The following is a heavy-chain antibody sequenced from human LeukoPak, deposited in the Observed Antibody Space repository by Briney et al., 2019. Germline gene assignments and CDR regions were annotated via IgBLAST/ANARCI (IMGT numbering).Heavy chain of an antibody. D-gene: IGHD2-2*01. J-gene: IGHJ5*02. Sequence: PSETLSLTCTVSGGSISSYYWSWIRQPPGKGLEWIGYIYYSGSTNYNPSLKSRVTTSVDTSKNQFSLKLSSVTAADTAVYYCARHDGVVVDTRFDPWGQGTLVTVSS. CDR1: GGSISSYY. CDR2: IYYSGST. CDR3: ARHDGVVVDTRFDP. V-gene: IGHV4-59*08.